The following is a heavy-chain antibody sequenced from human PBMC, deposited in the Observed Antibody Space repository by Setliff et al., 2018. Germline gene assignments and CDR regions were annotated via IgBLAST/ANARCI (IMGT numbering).Heavy chain of an antibody. CDR3: AREGSMIVEYYYYYGMDV. CDR1: GFTFSSYW. J-gene: IGHJ6*02. V-gene: IGHV3-7*01. CDR2: IKQDGSEK. Sequence: GGSLRLSCAASGFTFSSYWMSWVRQAPGKGLGWVANIKQDGSEKYYVDSVKGRFTISRDNAKNSLYLQMNSLRAEDTAVYYCAREGSMIVEYYYYYGMDVWGQGTTVTVSS. D-gene: IGHD3-22*01.